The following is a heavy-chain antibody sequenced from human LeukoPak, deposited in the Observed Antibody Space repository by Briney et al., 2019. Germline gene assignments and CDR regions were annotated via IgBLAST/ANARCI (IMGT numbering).Heavy chain of an antibody. D-gene: IGHD4-23*01. Sequence: GGSLRLSCAASGFTFSSYSMNWVRQAPGKGLEWFSSISSSSSYIYYADSVKGRFTISRDNAKNSLYLQMNSLRAEDTAVYYCASAGGNSFHYYYMDVWGKGTTVTVSS. V-gene: IGHV3-21*01. CDR2: ISSSSSYI. CDR3: ASAGGNSFHYYYMDV. CDR1: GFTFSSYS. J-gene: IGHJ6*03.